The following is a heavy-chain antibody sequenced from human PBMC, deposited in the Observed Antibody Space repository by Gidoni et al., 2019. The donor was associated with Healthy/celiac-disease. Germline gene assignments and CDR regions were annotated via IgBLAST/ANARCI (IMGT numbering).Heavy chain of an antibody. CDR1: GDSVSSHSAA. CDR3: AVNYYDSSGYYYSFDY. J-gene: IGHJ4*02. D-gene: IGHD3-22*01. CDR2: TYYRSKWYN. Sequence: QVQLQQSGPGLVKPSPTLSLTCAISGDSVSSHSAAWNWIRQSPSRGLECLGRTYYRSKWYNDYAVSVKSRITINPDTSKNQFSLQLNSVTPEDTAVYYCAVNYYDSSGYYYSFDYWGQGTLVTVSS. V-gene: IGHV6-1*01.